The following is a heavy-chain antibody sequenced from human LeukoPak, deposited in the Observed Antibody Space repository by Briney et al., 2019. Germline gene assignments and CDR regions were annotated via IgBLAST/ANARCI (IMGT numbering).Heavy chain of an antibody. D-gene: IGHD1-26*01. J-gene: IGHJ4*02. V-gene: IGHV1-69*13. CDR1: GDTFSSYA. CDR2: IIPIFGTA. CDR3: ARLLLGGATPHFDY. Sequence: GASVKVSGKASGDTFSSYAISWVRQAPGQGLEWMGGIIPIFGTANYAQKFQGRVTITADESTSTAYMELSSLRSEDTAVYYCARLLLGGATPHFDYWGQGTLVTVSS.